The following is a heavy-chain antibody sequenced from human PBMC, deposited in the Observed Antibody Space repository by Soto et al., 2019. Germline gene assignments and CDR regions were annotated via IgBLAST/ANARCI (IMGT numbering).Heavy chain of an antibody. CDR1: GYSFTSYW. V-gene: IGHV5-10-1*01. CDR2: IDPSDSYT. Sequence: GEYLKISCKGSGYSFTSYWISWVRQMPGKGLEWMGRIDPSDSYTNYSPSFQGHVTISADKSISTAYLQWSSLKASDTAMYYCARETPTLGYCSSTSCQGFYYYGMDVWGQGTTVTVSS. D-gene: IGHD2-2*01. J-gene: IGHJ6*02. CDR3: ARETPTLGYCSSTSCQGFYYYGMDV.